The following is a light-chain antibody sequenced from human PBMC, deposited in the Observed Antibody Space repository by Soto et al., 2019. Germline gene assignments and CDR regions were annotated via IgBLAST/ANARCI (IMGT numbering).Light chain of an antibody. V-gene: IGKV1-13*02. Sequence: AIQLTQSPSSLSASVGDRVTITCRASQGIFSTLAWYQQKPGKAPKLLIYDASTLQSGVQSRFSGSGSGTDFTLTIGSLQPEDFASYYCQQFASYPVTFGQGTKVEIK. CDR3: QQFASYPVT. J-gene: IGKJ1*01. CDR2: DAS. CDR1: QGIFST.